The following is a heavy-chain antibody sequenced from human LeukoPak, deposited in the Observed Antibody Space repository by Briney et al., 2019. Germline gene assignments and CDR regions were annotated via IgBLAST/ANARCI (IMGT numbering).Heavy chain of an antibody. CDR2: FDLEDSET. CDR3: ATENWGEGNYYYMDV. Sequence: ASVKVSCKVSGYTLTELSMHWVRQAPGKGLEWMGGFDLEDSETIYAQKFQGRVTMPADTSTDTDYMELSSLRSEDTAVYYCATENWGEGNYYYMDVWGKGTTVTVSS. D-gene: IGHD7-27*01. CDR1: GYTLTELS. J-gene: IGHJ6*03. V-gene: IGHV1-24*01.